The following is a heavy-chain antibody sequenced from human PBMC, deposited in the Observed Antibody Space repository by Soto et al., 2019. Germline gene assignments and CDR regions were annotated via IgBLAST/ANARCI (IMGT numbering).Heavy chain of an antibody. D-gene: IGHD5-12*01. CDR2: IYYSGST. V-gene: IGHV4-39*01. CDR3: AGSRDGYNGWFDP. CDR1: GGSISSSSYY. J-gene: IGHJ5*02. Sequence: TVSGGSISSSSYYWGWIRQPPGKGLEWIGSIYYSGSTYYNPSLKSRVTISVDTSKNQFSLKLSSVTAADTAVYYCAGSRDGYNGWFDPWGQGTLVTVSS.